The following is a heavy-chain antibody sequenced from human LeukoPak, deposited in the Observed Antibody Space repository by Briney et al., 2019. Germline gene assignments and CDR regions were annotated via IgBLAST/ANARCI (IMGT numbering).Heavy chain of an antibody. J-gene: IGHJ4*02. Sequence: PSETLPLTCTVSGGSISSYYWSWIRQPAGKGLEWIGRIYTSGSTNYNPSLKSRVTMSVDTSKNQFSLKLSSVTAADTAVYYCARAASSGWGARFDYWGQGTLVTVSS. CDR2: IYTSGST. D-gene: IGHD6-19*01. CDR3: ARAASSGWGARFDY. CDR1: GGSISSYY. V-gene: IGHV4-4*07.